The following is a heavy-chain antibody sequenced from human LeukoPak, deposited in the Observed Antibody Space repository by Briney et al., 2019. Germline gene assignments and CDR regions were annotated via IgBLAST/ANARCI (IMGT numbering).Heavy chain of an antibody. CDR2: ISNNGGYT. D-gene: IGHD2-15*01. Sequence: GGSLRLSCAASGFTFSKAWMSWVRQAPGKGLEWVSAISNNGGYTYYAESVQGRFTISRDNSKSTLCLQMNSLRAEDTAVYYCAKQLGYCSDGSCYFPYWGQGTLVTVSS. CDR1: GFTFSKAW. J-gene: IGHJ4*02. V-gene: IGHV3-23*01. CDR3: AKQLGYCSDGSCYFPY.